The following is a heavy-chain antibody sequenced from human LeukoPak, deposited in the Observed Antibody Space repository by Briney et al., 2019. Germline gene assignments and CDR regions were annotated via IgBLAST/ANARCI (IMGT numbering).Heavy chain of an antibody. CDR1: GGSISSYY. Sequence: SETLSLTCTVSGGSISSYYWSWIRQPPGKGLEWVGYIYYSGSTNYNPSLKSRVTISVDTSKNQFSLKLSSVTAADTAVYYCARSLRSSRITMVRENDYFDYWGQGTLVTVSS. J-gene: IGHJ4*02. D-gene: IGHD3-10*01. V-gene: IGHV4-59*01. CDR3: ARSLRSSRITMVRENDYFDY. CDR2: IYYSGST.